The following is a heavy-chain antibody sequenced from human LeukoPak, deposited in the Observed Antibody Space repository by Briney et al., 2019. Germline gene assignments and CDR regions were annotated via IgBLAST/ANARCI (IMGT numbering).Heavy chain of an antibody. Sequence: SETLSLTRAIYGGSFSGYYWSWIRQPPGKGLEWIGEINHSGSTNYNPSLKSRVTISVDTSKNQFSLKLSSVTAADTAVYYCARADYVWGSYRYSYWGQGTLVTVSS. CDR2: INHSGST. CDR3: ARADYVWGSYRYSY. V-gene: IGHV4-34*01. CDR1: GGSFSGYY. J-gene: IGHJ4*02. D-gene: IGHD3-16*02.